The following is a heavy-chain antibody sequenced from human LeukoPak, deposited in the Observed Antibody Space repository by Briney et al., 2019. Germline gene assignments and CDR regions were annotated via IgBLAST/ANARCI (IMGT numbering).Heavy chain of an antibody. Sequence: ASVKVSCKASGYTFTGYYMHWVRQAPGQGLEWMGWINPNSGGTNYAQKFQGRVTMTRDTSISTAYMELSRLRSDDTAVYYCARSQLDRYYYYGMDVWGQGTTVTVSS. V-gene: IGHV1-2*02. CDR2: INPNSGGT. D-gene: IGHD1-1*01. CDR1: GYTFTGYY. CDR3: ARSQLDRYYYYGMDV. J-gene: IGHJ6*02.